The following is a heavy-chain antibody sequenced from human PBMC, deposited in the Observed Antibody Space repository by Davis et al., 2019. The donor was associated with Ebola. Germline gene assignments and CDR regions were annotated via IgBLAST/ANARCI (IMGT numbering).Heavy chain of an antibody. D-gene: IGHD3-16*01. Sequence: PGGSLRLSCTVSGGSISSYYWSWIRQPPGKGLEWIGYIYYSGSTNYNPSLKSRVTISVDTSKNQFSLKLSSVTAADTAVYYCARDRFGWFDPWGQGTLVTVSS. V-gene: IGHV4-59*01. J-gene: IGHJ5*02. CDR1: GGSISSYY. CDR3: ARDRFGWFDP. CDR2: IYYSGST.